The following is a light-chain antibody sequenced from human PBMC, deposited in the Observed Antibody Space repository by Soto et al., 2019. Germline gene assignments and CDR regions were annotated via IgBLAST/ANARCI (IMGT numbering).Light chain of an antibody. CDR2: GAS. CDR1: QSVSSN. V-gene: IGKV3-15*01. CDR3: QQYNNWPPSRT. Sequence: EIVMTQSPATLSVSPGERATLSCRASQSVSSNLAWYQQKPGQAPRLLIYGASPMATGIPARFSGSGSGTEFTLNISSLQSEDFAVYYCQQYNNWPPSRTFGQGTKVEIK. J-gene: IGKJ1*01.